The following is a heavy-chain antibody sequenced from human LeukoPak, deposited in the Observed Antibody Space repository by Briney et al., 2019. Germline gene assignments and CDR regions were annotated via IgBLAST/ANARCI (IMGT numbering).Heavy chain of an antibody. CDR1: GYSFADYS. D-gene: IGHD3-3*01. CDR3: ARNLTTLSGIDF. J-gene: IGHJ4*02. CDR2: ISPDSGGT. Sequence: GASVKVSCKASGYSFADYSVHWVRQAPGQGLEWMGWISPDSGGTNYAQNFQGRVTMTRDTSIGTVYMELGSLKSDDTAIYFCARNLTTLSGIDFWGQGTLVTASS. V-gene: IGHV1-2*02.